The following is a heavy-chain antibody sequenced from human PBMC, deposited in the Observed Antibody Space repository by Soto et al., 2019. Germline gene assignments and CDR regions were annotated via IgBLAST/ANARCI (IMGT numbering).Heavy chain of an antibody. CDR2: IIPIFGTA. CDR3: AREGTVVRGGLEAFDI. J-gene: IGHJ3*02. Sequence: QVQLVQSGAEVKKPGSSVKVSCKASGGTFSSYAISWVRQAPGQGLEWMGGIIPIFGTANYAQKFQGRATITADESPRTADMGLSSLRSEDTAVYYCAREGTVVRGGLEAFDIWGQGTMVTVSS. V-gene: IGHV1-69*12. D-gene: IGHD2-15*01. CDR1: GGTFSSYA.